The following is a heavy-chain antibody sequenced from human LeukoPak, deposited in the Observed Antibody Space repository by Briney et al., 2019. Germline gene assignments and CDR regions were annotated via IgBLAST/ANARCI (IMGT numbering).Heavy chain of an antibody. Sequence: GGSLRLSCAASGFTVSSNYMSWVRQAPGKGLEWVSILYSSATTYYADSVTGRFTISRDNSKNTLYLQMNSLRAEDTAVYYCARTYYYYYYMDVWGKGTTVTVSS. J-gene: IGHJ6*03. CDR1: GFTVSSNY. CDR2: LYSSATT. CDR3: ARTYYYYYYMDV. V-gene: IGHV3-53*01.